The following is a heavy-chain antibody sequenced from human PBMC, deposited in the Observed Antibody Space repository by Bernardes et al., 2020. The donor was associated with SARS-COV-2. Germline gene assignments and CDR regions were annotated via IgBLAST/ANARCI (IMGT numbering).Heavy chain of an antibody. J-gene: IGHJ4*02. V-gene: IGHV4-61*02. D-gene: IGHD3-22*01. CDR1: GGSISRGSYY. CDR3: ARAAFASYYDSSGYFDY. CDR2: IYTSGST. Sequence: TLSPTGTVSGGSISRGSYYWSWLRQPAGKGLEWIGRIYTSGSTNYNPSLKSRVTISVDTSKNQFSLKLSSVTAADTAVYYCARAAFASYYDSSGYFDYWGQGTLVTVSS.